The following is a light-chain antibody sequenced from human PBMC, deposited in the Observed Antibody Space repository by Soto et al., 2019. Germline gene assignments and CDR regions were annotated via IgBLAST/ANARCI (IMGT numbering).Light chain of an antibody. CDR3: QRHGAT. CDR2: AAS. J-gene: IGKJ1*01. V-gene: IGKV3-20*01. Sequence: EIVLTQSPGTLSLSPGERATLSCRASQSVSSSDLAWYQQKPGQAPRLLIYAASSRATGIPDRFSGSGSGTDFTLTISGLEPEDSAAYYCQRHGATFGQGTKVEIK. CDR1: QSVSSSD.